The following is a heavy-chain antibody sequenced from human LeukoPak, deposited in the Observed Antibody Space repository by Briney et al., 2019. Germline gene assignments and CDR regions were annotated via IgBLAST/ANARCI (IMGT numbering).Heavy chain of an antibody. J-gene: IGHJ4*02. CDR1: GYTFTGYY. V-gene: IGHV1-2*02. CDR2: INPNSGGI. D-gene: IGHD2-2*01. Sequence: ASVKVSCKASGYTFTGYYMHWVRQAPGQGLEWMGWINPNSGGINYAQKFQGRVTMSVDTSKNQFSLKLSSVTAADTAVYYCARTKWDCSSTSCSYYFDYWGQGTLVTVSS. CDR3: ARTKWDCSSTSCSYYFDY.